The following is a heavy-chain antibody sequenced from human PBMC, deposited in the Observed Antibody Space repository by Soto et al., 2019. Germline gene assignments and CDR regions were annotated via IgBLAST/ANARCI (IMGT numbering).Heavy chain of an antibody. V-gene: IGHV1-24*01. Sequence: ASVKVSCEVSGYTLTELSIHWVRQAPGKGLEWMGGFDPEDGETIYAQKFQGRVTMTEDTSTDTAYMELSSPRSEDTAVYYCATDLFRGYCSGGSCYSPYYYGMDVWGQGTTVTVSS. CDR2: FDPEDGET. CDR3: ATDLFRGYCSGGSCYSPYYYGMDV. J-gene: IGHJ6*02. CDR1: GYTLTELS. D-gene: IGHD2-15*01.